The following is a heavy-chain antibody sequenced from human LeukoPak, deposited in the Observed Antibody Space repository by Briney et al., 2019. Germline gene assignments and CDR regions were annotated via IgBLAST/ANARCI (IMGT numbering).Heavy chain of an antibody. CDR3: AKGPKVAHNWFDP. V-gene: IGHV3-21*04. CDR1: GFTFSSYS. Sequence: PGGSLRLSCAASGFTFSSYSMNWVRQAPGKGLEWVSSISSSSSYIYYADSVKGRFTISRDNSKNTLYLQMNSLRAEDTAVYYCAKGPKVAHNWFDPWGQGTLVTVSS. CDR2: ISSSSSYI. D-gene: IGHD5-12*01. J-gene: IGHJ5*02.